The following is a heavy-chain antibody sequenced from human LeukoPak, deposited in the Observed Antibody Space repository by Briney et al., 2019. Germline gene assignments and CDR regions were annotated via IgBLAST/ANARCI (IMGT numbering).Heavy chain of an antibody. V-gene: IGHV1-8*02. CDR1: GGTFSSYA. D-gene: IGHD1-26*01. CDR3: ARGLGSYTIYEA. CDR2: MNPNSGNT. Sequence: ASVKVSCKASGGTFSSYAINWVRQATGQGLEWMGWMNPNSGNTGYAQKFQGRVTMTRNTSISTAYMELSSLRSEDTAVYYCARGLGSYTIYEAWGQGTLVTVSS. J-gene: IGHJ5*02.